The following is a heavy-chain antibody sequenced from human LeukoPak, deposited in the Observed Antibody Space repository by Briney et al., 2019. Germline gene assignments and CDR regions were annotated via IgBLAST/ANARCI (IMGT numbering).Heavy chain of an antibody. CDR3: AKGSAAAAGPDAFDI. J-gene: IGHJ3*02. CDR1: GFTFSSYA. Sequence: GGSLRLSCAASGFTFSSYAMSWVRQAPGEGLEWVSAISGSGGSTYYADSVEGRFTISRDNSKNTLYLEMNSLRAEDTAVYYCAKGSAAAAGPDAFDIWGQGTMVTVSS. CDR2: ISGSGGST. V-gene: IGHV3-23*01. D-gene: IGHD6-13*01.